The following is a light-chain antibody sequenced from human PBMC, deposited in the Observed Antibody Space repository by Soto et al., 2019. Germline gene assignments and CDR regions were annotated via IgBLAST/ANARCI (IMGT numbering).Light chain of an antibody. CDR1: QSLVYTYGNTY. CDR2: QVS. CDR3: MQGRHWHRT. Sequence: DVVMTQSPLSLPVTLGQPASISCRSSQSLVYTYGNTYFNWFQQRPGKSPRRLNYQVSNRDAVVPDRFRGSVCGTDFPLKISSGEAEDVAGYYCMQGRHWHRTFGQGTKLEIK. V-gene: IGKV2-30*01. J-gene: IGKJ2*01.